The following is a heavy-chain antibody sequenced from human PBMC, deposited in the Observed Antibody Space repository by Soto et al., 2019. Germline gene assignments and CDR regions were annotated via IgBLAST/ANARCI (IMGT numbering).Heavy chain of an antibody. CDR2: INHSGST. V-gene: IGHV4-34*01. D-gene: IGHD6-13*01. Sequence: QVQLQQWGAGLLKPSETLSLTCAVYGGSFSGYYWSWIRQPPGQGLEWIGEINHSGSTNYNPSLKGRVIISVDTSKNQFSLKLSSVTAADTAVYYCARGSSSIAAAGTSPLDYWGQGSLVTVSS. CDR1: GGSFSGYY. J-gene: IGHJ4*02. CDR3: ARGSSSIAAAGTSPLDY.